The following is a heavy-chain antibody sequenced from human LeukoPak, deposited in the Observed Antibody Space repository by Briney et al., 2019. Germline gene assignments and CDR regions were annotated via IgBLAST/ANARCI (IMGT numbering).Heavy chain of an antibody. Sequence: PSETLSLTCTVSGGSISSSSYYWGWIRQPPGKGLEWIGYIYYSGSTNYNPSLKSRVTISVDTSKNQFSLKLSSVTAADTAVYYCATVSTTYYYDSSGYPAHWGYMDVWGKGTTVTVSS. J-gene: IGHJ6*03. D-gene: IGHD3-22*01. CDR2: IYYSGST. CDR1: GGSISSSSYY. CDR3: ATVSTTYYYDSSGYPAHWGYMDV. V-gene: IGHV4-61*05.